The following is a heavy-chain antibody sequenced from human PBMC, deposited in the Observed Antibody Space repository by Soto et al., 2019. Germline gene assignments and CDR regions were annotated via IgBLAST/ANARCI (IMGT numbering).Heavy chain of an antibody. Sequence: GGSLRLSCAASGFTFSSYAMSWVRQAPGKGLEWVSAISGSGGSTYYADSVKGRFTISRDNSKNTLYLQMNSLRAEGTAVYYCAKDWSSGWSNWFDPWGQGTLVTVS. D-gene: IGHD6-19*01. J-gene: IGHJ5*02. V-gene: IGHV3-23*01. CDR2: ISGSGGST. CDR3: AKDWSSGWSNWFDP. CDR1: GFTFSSYA.